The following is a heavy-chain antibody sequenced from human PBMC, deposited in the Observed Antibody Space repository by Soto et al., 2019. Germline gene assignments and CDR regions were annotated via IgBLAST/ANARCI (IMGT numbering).Heavy chain of an antibody. CDR1: GGSISSYY. V-gene: IGHV4-59*01. CDR3: GGGGGGYYDILTGRDRGFDP. Sequence: SETLSLTCTVSGGSISSYYWSWIRQPPGKGLEWIGYIYYSGSTNYNPSLKSRVTISVDTSKNQFSLKLSSVTAADTAVYYWGGGGGGYYDILTGRDRGFDPWGQGTLVTVSS. D-gene: IGHD3-9*01. J-gene: IGHJ5*02. CDR2: IYYSGST.